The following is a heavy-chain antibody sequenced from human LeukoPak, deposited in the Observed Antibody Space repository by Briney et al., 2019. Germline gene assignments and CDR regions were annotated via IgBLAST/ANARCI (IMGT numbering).Heavy chain of an antibody. CDR3: ARQSRVSGSWYIIDY. Sequence: GESLKISCKGSGYSFISYWIGWVRQMPGQGLEWMGIIHPGDSEPTYSPSFQGQVSISADKSISTAYLQWSSLKASDTAMYYCARQSRVSGSWYIIDYWGQGTLVTVSS. D-gene: IGHD6-13*01. V-gene: IGHV5-51*01. CDR2: IHPGDSEP. J-gene: IGHJ4*02. CDR1: GYSFISYW.